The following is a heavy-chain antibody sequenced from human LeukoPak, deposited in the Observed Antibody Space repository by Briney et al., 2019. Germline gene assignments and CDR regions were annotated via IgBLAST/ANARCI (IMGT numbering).Heavy chain of an antibody. CDR2: INPNSGGT. D-gene: IGHD6-19*01. V-gene: IGHV1-2*04. CDR1: GYTFTGYY. J-gene: IGHJ5*02. Sequence: GASVKVSSKASGYTFTGYYMHWVRQAPGQGLEWMGWINPNSGGTNYAQKFQGWVTMTRDTSISTAYMELSRLRSDDTAVYYCARDRRGIAVAGRPWWFDPWGQGTLVTVSS. CDR3: ARDRRGIAVAGRPWWFDP.